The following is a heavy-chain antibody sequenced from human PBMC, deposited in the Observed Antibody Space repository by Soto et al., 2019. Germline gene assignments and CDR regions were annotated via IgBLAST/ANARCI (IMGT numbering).Heavy chain of an antibody. J-gene: IGHJ2*01. D-gene: IGHD3-10*01. CDR3: AEVLIRGLTYNYYFES. CDR1: GFTFSSYA. V-gene: IGHV3-23*01. CDR2: ISESGGST. Sequence: GGSLRLSCAASGFTFSSYAMSWVRQAPGKGLEWVSSISESGGSTYYADSVKGRFTISRDNSKSTLSLQMDSLRAEDTAIYYCAEVLIRGLTYNYYFESWDRGTLVTGSS.